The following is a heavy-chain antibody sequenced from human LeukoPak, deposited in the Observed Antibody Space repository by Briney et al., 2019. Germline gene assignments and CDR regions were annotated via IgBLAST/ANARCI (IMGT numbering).Heavy chain of an antibody. J-gene: IGHJ4*02. Sequence: PGRSLRLSCAASGFAFSAYGMDWVRQAPGKGLEWVAMISHHGSNEYYAVSVKGRFTISRDNSKNTVYLQMNNPRVEDTAIYYCARVHDTTGYYHYFDSWGQGTLVTVSS. V-gene: IGHV3-30*03. CDR3: ARVHDTTGYYHYFDS. CDR1: GFAFSAYG. CDR2: ISHHGSNE. D-gene: IGHD3-9*01.